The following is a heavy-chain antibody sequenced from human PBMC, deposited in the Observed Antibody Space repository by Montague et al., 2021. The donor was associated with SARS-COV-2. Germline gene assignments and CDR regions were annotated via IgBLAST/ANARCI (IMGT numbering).Heavy chain of an antibody. D-gene: IGHD6-13*01. J-gene: IGHJ4*02. CDR2: IHYSGST. CDR3: ASHFVWQQLST. Sequence: SETLSLTCTVSGGSISNYYWSWIRQPPGKGLEWIGYIHYSGSTSSHPSLKGRVTISIDTSKNQFSLNLSSVTAADTAMYYCASHFVWQQLSTWGQGTLVSVSS. CDR1: GGSISNYY. V-gene: IGHV4-59*01.